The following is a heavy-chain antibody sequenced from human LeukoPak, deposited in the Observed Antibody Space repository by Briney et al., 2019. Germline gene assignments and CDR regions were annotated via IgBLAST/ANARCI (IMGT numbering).Heavy chain of an antibody. Sequence: SETLSLTCAVYGGSFSGYYWSWIRQPPGKGLEWIGEINHSGSTNYNPSLKSRVTISVDTSKNQFSLKLSSVTAADTAVHYCASLVAAAGTEVDYWGQGTLVTVSS. CDR3: ASLVAAAGTEVDY. CDR2: INHSGST. V-gene: IGHV4-34*01. J-gene: IGHJ4*02. D-gene: IGHD6-13*01. CDR1: GGSFSGYY.